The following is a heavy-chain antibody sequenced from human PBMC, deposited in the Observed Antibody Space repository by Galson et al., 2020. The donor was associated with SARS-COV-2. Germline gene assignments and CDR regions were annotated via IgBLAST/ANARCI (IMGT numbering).Heavy chain of an antibody. CDR3: ARDVYCSSTSCSSYGMDV. J-gene: IGHJ6*02. CDR2: ISSSVITI. D-gene: IGHD2-2*01. Sequence: GGSLRLSCPAPGFTFSDYYMSWIRQAPGKGLEGVSYISSSVITIYYAAPVKGRFTISRDNAKNSLYLQMNSRRAEDTAVYYCARDVYCSSTSCSSYGMDVWGQGTTVTVSS. V-gene: IGHV3-11*01. CDR1: GFTFSDYY.